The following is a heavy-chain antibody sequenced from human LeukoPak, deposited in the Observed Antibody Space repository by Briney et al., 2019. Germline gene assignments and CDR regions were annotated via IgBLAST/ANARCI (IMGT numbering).Heavy chain of an antibody. Sequence: PGGSLRLSCAASGFTFSSYGMHWVRQAPGKGLEWVAFIRYDGSNKYYADSVKGRFTISRDNSKNTLYLQMNSLRAEDTAVYYCAKDRGYSLHFDPWGQGTLVTVSS. CDR1: GFTFSSYG. CDR3: AKDRGYSLHFDP. D-gene: IGHD5-18*01. CDR2: IRYDGSNK. J-gene: IGHJ5*02. V-gene: IGHV3-30*02.